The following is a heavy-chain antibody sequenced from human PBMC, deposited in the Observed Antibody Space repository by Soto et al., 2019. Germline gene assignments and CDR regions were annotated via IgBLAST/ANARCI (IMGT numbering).Heavy chain of an antibody. D-gene: IGHD3-3*01. CDR1: RFTFSSYA. CDR3: AKGLRVRFLEWLRAFDI. CDR2: ISGSGGST. J-gene: IGHJ3*02. V-gene: IGHV3-23*01. Sequence: EVQLLESGGGLVQPVGFLRLSCAASRFTFSSYAMSWVRQAPGKGLEWVSAISGSGGSTYYADSVQGRCPISRDNSKNSVYLQMNSLRAEDTAVYYCAKGLRVRFLEWLRAFDIWGQGTMVTVSS.